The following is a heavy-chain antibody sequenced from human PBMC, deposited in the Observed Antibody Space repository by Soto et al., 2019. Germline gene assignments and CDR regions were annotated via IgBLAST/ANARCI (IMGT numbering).Heavy chain of an antibody. V-gene: IGHV4-39*01. CDR3: ARHASGVVVAALPIFQH. CDR2: IYYSGST. J-gene: IGHJ1*01. CDR1: GGSISSSSYY. Sequence: KPSETLSLTCTVSGGSISSSSYYWCWILHPPGKGLEWIGSIYYSGSTYYNPSLKSRVTISVDTSKNQFSLKLSSVTAADTAVYYCARHASGVVVAALPIFQHWGQGTLVTVSS. D-gene: IGHD2-15*01.